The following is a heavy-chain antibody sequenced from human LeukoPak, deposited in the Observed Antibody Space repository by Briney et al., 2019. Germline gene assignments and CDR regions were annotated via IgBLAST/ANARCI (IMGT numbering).Heavy chain of an antibody. D-gene: IGHD3-22*01. CDR1: GYTFTSCG. CDR3: ARGFPPRRNYDSSGYYSYYFDY. J-gene: IGHJ4*02. CDR2: ISAYNGHT. Sequence: ASVKVSCKASGYTFTSCGLTWVRQAPGQGLEWMGWISAYNGHTKYPQKLQGRVTMTTDTSTSTAYMELRSLRSDDTAVYYCARGFPPRRNYDSSGYYSYYFDYWGQGTLVTVSS. V-gene: IGHV1-18*01.